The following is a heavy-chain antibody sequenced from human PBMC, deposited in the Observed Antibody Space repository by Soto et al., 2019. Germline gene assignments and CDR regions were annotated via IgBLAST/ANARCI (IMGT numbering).Heavy chain of an antibody. CDR3: ARDGRELYGDSNFDY. J-gene: IGHJ4*02. V-gene: IGHV4-34*01. D-gene: IGHD4-17*01. CDR1: GGSFSGYY. Sequence: SETLSLTCAVYGGSFSGYYWSWIRQPPGKGLEWIGEINHSGSTNYNPSLKSRVTISVDTSKNQFSLKLSSVTAADTAVYYCARDGRELYGDSNFDYWGQGTLVTVSS. CDR2: INHSGST.